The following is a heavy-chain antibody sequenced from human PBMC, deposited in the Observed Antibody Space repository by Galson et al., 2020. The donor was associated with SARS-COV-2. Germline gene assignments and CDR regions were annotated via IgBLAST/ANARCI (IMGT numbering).Heavy chain of an antibody. Sequence: GESLKISCAASGFTFSSYGMHWVRQAPGKGLEWVAVISYDGSNKYYADSVKGRFTISRDNSKNTLYLQMNSLRAEDTAVYYCAKDIPWGGASDEYFQHWGQGTLVTVSS. CDR1: GFTFSSYG. CDR2: ISYDGSNK. J-gene: IGHJ1*01. CDR3: AKDIPWGGASDEYFQH. V-gene: IGHV3-30*18. D-gene: IGHD2-2*02.